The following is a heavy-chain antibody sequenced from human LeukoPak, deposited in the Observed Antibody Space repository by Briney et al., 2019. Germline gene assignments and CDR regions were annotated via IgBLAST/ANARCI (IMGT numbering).Heavy chain of an antibody. V-gene: IGHV4-61*02. CDR3: ARDTANYYDSSGYYPNYYYYYMDV. Sequence: SQTLSLTCTISGGSISSGSYYWSWIRQPAGKGLEWIGRIYTSGSTNYNTSLKSRVTISVDTSKNQFSLKLSSVTAADTAVYYCARDTANYYDSSGYYPNYYYYYMDVWGKGTTVTVSS. CDR1: GGSISSGSYY. CDR2: IYTSGST. D-gene: IGHD3-22*01. J-gene: IGHJ6*03.